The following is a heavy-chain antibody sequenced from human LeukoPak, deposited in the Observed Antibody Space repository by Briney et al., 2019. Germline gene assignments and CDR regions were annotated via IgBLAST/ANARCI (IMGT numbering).Heavy chain of an antibody. J-gene: IGHJ4*02. Sequence: PGGSLRLSCAASGFTFSSYRMKWVRQAPGKGLEWVSSISSSSSYIYYADSVKGRFTISRDNAKNSLYLQMNSLRAEDTAVYYCARDPSDFWSGYSLDYWGQGTLVTVSS. D-gene: IGHD3-3*01. V-gene: IGHV3-21*01. CDR3: ARDPSDFWSGYSLDY. CDR2: ISSSSSYI. CDR1: GFTFSSYR.